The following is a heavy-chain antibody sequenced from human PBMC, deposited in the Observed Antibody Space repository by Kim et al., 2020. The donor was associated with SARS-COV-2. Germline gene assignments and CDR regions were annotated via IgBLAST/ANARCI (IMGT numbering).Heavy chain of an antibody. D-gene: IGHD3-10*01. J-gene: IGHJ3*02. Sequence: QGFTGRFVFSLDTSVSTAYLQISSLKAEDTAVYYCARTLDMVRGDDAFDIWGQGTMVTVSS. CDR3: ARTLDMVRGDDAFDI. V-gene: IGHV7-4-1*02.